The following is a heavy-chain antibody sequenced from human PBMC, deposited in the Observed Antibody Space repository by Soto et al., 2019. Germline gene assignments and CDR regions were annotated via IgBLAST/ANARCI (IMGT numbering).Heavy chain of an antibody. CDR3: ARDVYSSSSAPYYYGMDV. V-gene: IGHV4-31*03. D-gene: IGHD6-6*01. Sequence: SETLSLTCTVSGGSISSGGYYWSWIRQHPGKGLEWIGYIYYSGSTYYNPSLKSRVTMSLDTSENQFSLKLSSVTAADTAVYYCARDVYSSSSAPYYYGMDVWGQGTTVTVSS. CDR2: IYYSGST. J-gene: IGHJ6*02. CDR1: GGSISSGGYY.